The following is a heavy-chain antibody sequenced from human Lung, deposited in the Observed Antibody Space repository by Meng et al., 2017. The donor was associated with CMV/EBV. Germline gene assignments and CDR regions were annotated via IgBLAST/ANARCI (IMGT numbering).Heavy chain of an antibody. Sequence: AXVXVSXXTSGYTFTDYWMHWVRQAPGQGLEWIGFINPKTGDTNSAQKFQGRVALTRDTSIRTAYMELSRLISDDTAVYFCARELRRASTTLQAVYWGQGSLVXVSS. CDR3: ARELRRASTTLQAVY. V-gene: IGHV1-2*02. CDR1: GYTFTDYW. CDR2: INPKTGDT. D-gene: IGHD5/OR15-5a*01. J-gene: IGHJ4*01.